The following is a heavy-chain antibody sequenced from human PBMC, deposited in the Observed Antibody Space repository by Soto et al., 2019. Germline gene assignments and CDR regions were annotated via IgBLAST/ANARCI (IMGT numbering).Heavy chain of an antibody. V-gene: IGHV4-34*01. CDR1: GGSFSGYY. CDR3: ARMIPRLGYCSGGSCVNWFAP. D-gene: IGHD2-15*01. J-gene: IGHJ5*02. CDR2: INHSGST. Sequence: SETLSLSCAVYGGSFSGYYWSWIRQPPGKGLEWIGEINHSGSTNYNPSLKSRVTISVDTSKNQFSLKLSSVTAADTAVYYCARMIPRLGYCSGGSCVNWFAPWGQGTLVTVSS.